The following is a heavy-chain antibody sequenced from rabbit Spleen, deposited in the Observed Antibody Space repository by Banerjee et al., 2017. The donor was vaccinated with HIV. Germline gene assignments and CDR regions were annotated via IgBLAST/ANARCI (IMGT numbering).Heavy chain of an antibody. Sequence: QEQLVEYGGDLVQPEGSLTLTCKASGLDFSSSYWICWVRQAPGKGLEWIACIYDGSSGDTAKSGRAKSRLSTITTSSTTTMLLMTSSLAVEAAAYFFWSNADGSPIYVFGLWGPGTLVTVS. V-gene: IGHV1S45*01. CDR3: WSNADGSPIYVFGL. D-gene: IGHD4-2*01. CDR1: GLDFSSSYW. J-gene: IGHJ4*01. CDR2: IYDGSSGDT.